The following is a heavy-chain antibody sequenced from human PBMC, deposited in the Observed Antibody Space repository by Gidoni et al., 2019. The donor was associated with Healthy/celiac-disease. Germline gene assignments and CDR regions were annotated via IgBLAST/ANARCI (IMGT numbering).Heavy chain of an antibody. CDR3: AHTYSNYARWFDP. V-gene: IGHV5-10-1*03. CDR1: GYSFTSYW. Sequence: EVQLVQSGAEVKKPGESLRISCRGSGYSFTSYWISWVRQMPGKGLEWMGRIDPSDSYTNYSPSFQGHVTISADKSISTAYLQWSSLKASDTAMYYCAHTYSNYARWFDPWGQGTLVTVSS. J-gene: IGHJ5*02. D-gene: IGHD4-4*01. CDR2: IDPSDSYT.